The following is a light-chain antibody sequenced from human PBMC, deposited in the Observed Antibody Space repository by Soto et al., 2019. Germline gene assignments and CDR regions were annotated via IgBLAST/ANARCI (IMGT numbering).Light chain of an antibody. CDR2: GAS. V-gene: IGKV3-15*01. CDR1: QSVSTN. CDR3: QQYNNWPYT. J-gene: IGKJ2*01. Sequence: EIVMTHSPDTLSVSPGERATLSCRASQSVSTNLAWYQQKPGQAPRLLIYGASTRATGIPARFSGSGSGTEFTLTISSLQSEDFAVYHCQQYNNWPYTFGQGTKLEIK.